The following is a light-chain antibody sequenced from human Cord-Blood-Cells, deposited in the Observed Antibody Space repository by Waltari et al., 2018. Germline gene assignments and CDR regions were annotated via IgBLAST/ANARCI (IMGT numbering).Light chain of an antibody. J-gene: IGKJ2*01. Sequence: IVLTQSPATLSLSRGERATLSYRASQSVSSYLAWYQQKPGQAPRLLIYDASNRATGIPARFSGSGSGTDFTLTISSLEPEDFAVYYCQQRSNWPPYTFGQGTKLEIK. V-gene: IGKV3-11*01. CDR1: QSVSSY. CDR3: QQRSNWPPYT. CDR2: DAS.